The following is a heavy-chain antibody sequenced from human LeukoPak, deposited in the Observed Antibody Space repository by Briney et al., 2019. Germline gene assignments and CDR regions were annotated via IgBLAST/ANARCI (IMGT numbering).Heavy chain of an antibody. Sequence: PGGSLRLSCAASGFTFSSYEMHWVRQAPGKGLEWVSYISSSGGGTYYADSVKGRFTISRDHSKNTLYLQMNSLRAEDTAVYYCAKVSYYDILKSWFDYWGQGTLVTVSS. D-gene: IGHD3-9*01. V-gene: IGHV3-23*01. J-gene: IGHJ4*02. CDR3: AKVSYYDILKSWFDY. CDR2: ISSSGGGT. CDR1: GFTFSSYE.